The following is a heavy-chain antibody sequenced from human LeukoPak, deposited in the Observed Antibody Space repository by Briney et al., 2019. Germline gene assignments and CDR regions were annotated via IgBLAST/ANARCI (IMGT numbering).Heavy chain of an antibody. CDR2: ISGDGGST. CDR1: RFTFYDYA. CDR3: AKVTHYYDSSGEYYFDY. J-gene: IGHJ4*02. Sequence: GVSLRLSCAASRFTFYDYAMHWVRPAPGKGLEWVSLISGDGGSTYYADSVKGRFTISRDNSKNSLYLQMNSLRTEDTALYYCAKVTHYYDSSGEYYFDYWGQGTLVTVSS. V-gene: IGHV3-43*02. D-gene: IGHD3-22*01.